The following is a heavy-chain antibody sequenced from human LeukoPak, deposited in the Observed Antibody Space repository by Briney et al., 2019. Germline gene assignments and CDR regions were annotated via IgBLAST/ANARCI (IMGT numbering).Heavy chain of an antibody. CDR3: ARGLLIEGSGVRYFDWILINYWFDP. Sequence: SETLSLTCAVCGGSFSDYYWSWLRQPPGRGLEWIGEINHSGSTNYNPSLKSRVTISLDTTKNQLSLKLSSGDAADTAVYYCARGLLIEGSGVRYFDWILINYWFDPWGQGTLVTVSS. J-gene: IGHJ5*02. CDR1: GGSFSDYY. CDR2: INHSGST. V-gene: IGHV4-34*01. D-gene: IGHD3-9*01.